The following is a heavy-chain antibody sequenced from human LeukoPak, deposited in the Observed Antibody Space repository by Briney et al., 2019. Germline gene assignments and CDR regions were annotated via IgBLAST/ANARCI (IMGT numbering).Heavy chain of an antibody. CDR3: ARHLFGRDGYPDAFDI. J-gene: IGHJ3*02. CDR2: IYYSGST. CDR1: GGSISSYY. V-gene: IGHV4-59*08. Sequence: PSETLSLTCTVSGGSISSYYWSWIRQPAGKGLEWIGYIYYSGSTNYNPSLKSRVTISVDTPKNQFSLKLSSVTAADTAVYYCARHLFGRDGYPDAFDIWGQGTMVTVSS. D-gene: IGHD5-24*01.